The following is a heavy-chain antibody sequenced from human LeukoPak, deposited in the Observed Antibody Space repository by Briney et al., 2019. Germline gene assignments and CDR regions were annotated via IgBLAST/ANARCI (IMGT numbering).Heavy chain of an antibody. CDR1: GFTFSSYA. V-gene: IGHV3-23*01. CDR3: AKDRQRWLQWYLDY. Sequence: GGSLRLSCAASGFTFSSYAMSGVRQAPGKGLEWVSAISGSGGSTYYADSVKGRFTIARDNSKNTRYLQMNSLRAEDTAVYYCAKDRQRWLQWYLDYWGQGTLVTVSS. D-gene: IGHD5-24*01. CDR2: ISGSGGST. J-gene: IGHJ4*02.